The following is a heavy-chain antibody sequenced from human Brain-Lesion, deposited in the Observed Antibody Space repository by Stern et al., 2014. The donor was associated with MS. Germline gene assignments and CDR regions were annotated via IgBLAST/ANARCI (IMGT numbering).Heavy chain of an antibody. CDR3: ARRRQYYYGSGDY. D-gene: IGHD3-10*01. J-gene: IGHJ4*02. Sequence: QVQLMQSGAEVKKPGASGKVSCKASGYTFTSYDVTWVRQAPGQGLEWMGWMNPDSGNIGYAQKFQGRVIMTRSTSISTAYMELTSLRSEDTAVYYCARRRQYYYGSGDYWGQGTLVTVSS. CDR1: GYTFTSYD. V-gene: IGHV1-8*01. CDR2: MNPDSGNI.